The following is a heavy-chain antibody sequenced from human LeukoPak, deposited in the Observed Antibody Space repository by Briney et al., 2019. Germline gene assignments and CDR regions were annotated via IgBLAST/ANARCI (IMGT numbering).Heavy chain of an antibody. CDR3: ARPYGSGSYYPLDP. D-gene: IGHD3-10*01. J-gene: IGHJ5*02. CDR2: INHSGST. V-gene: IGHV4-34*01. Sequence: GSLRLSCAASGFTFTNYVMSWIRQPPGKGLEWIGEINHSGSTNYNPSLKSRVTISVDTSKNQFSLKLSSVTAADTAVYYCARPYGSGSYYPLDPWGQGTLVTVSS. CDR1: GFTFTNYV.